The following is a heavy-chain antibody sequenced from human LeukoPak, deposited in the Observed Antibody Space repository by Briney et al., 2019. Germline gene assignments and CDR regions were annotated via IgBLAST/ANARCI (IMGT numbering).Heavy chain of an antibody. Sequence: EASVKVSCKASGGTFSSYAISWVRQAPGQGLEWMGGIIPIFGTANYAQKFQGRVTITADESTSTAYMELSSLRSEDTAVYYCARHYGSGSYYTEPSPDYWGQGTLVTVSS. CDR1: GGTFSSYA. J-gene: IGHJ4*02. CDR3: ARHYGSGSYYTEPSPDY. CDR2: IIPIFGTA. D-gene: IGHD3-10*01. V-gene: IGHV1-69*13.